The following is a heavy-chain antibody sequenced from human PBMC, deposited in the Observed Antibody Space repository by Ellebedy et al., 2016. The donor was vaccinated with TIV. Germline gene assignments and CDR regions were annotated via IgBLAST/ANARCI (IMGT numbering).Heavy chain of an antibody. J-gene: IGHJ6*02. V-gene: IGHV1-3*04. CDR2: INTGNGNT. CDR3: ATREWQDPMDV. D-gene: IGHD3-3*01. CDR1: GHTFTAYG. Sequence: ASVKVSXXASGHTFTAYGIHWVRQAPGQRLEWMGWINTGNGNTKYSQTFQGRVTITRDTSATTAYMELSSLMSEDTAVYYCATREWQDPMDVWGQGTTVTVPS.